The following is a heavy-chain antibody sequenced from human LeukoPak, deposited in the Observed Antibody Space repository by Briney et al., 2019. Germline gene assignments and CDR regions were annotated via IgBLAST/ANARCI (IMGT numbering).Heavy chain of an antibody. V-gene: IGHV4-34*01. Sequence: SETLSLTCAVYGGSFSGYYWSWIRQPPGKGLEWIGEINHSGSTNYNPSLKSRVTISVDTSKNQFSLKLSSVTAADTAVYYCAISYYDILTGYSSAFDYWGQGTLVTVSS. D-gene: IGHD3-9*01. CDR1: GGSFSGYY. CDR3: AISYYDILTGYSSAFDY. CDR2: INHSGST. J-gene: IGHJ4*02.